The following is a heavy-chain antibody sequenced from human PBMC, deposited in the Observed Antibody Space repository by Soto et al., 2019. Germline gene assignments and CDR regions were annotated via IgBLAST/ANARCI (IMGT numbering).Heavy chain of an antibody. CDR1: GGSISSGGYY. CDR2: IYYSGST. D-gene: IGHD3-10*01. J-gene: IGHJ6*02. Sequence: TLSLTCTVSGGSISSGGYYWGWIRQHPGKGLEWIGYIYYSGSTYYNPSLKSRVTISVDTSKNQFSLKLSSVTAADTAVYYCARDKYNYGSGKDGMDVWGQGTTVTVSS. V-gene: IGHV4-31*03. CDR3: ARDKYNYGSGKDGMDV.